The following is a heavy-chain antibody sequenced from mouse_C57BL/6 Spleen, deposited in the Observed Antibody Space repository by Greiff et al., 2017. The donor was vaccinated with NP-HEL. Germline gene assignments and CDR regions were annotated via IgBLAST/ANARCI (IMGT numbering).Heavy chain of an antibody. CDR3: ANYGSSYGNYFDY. V-gene: IGHV1-85*01. CDR1: GYTFTSYD. J-gene: IGHJ2*01. D-gene: IGHD1-1*01. Sequence: VKLVESGPELVKPGASVKLSCKASGYTFTSYDINWVKQRPGQGLEWIGWIYPRDGSTKYNEKFKGKATLTVDTSSSTAYMELHSLTSEDSAVYFCANYGSSYGNYFDYWGQGTTLTVSS. CDR2: IYPRDGST.